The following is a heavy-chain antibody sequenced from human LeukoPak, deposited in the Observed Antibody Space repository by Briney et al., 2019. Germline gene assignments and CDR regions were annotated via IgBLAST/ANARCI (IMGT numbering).Heavy chain of an antibody. CDR2: IIPIFGTA. CDR3: AIPGSGSGSYTPPDYYYGMDV. V-gene: IGHV1-69*06. D-gene: IGHD3-10*01. J-gene: IGHJ6*04. Sequence: EASVKVSCKASGGTFSSYAISWVRQAPGQGLEWMGGIIPIFGTANYAQKFQGRVTITADKSTSTAYMELSSLRSEDTAVYHCAIPGSGSGSYTPPDYYYGMDVWGKGTTVTVSS. CDR1: GGTFSSYA.